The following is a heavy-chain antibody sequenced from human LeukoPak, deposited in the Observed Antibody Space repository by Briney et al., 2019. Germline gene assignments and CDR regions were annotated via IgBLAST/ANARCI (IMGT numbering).Heavy chain of an antibody. CDR1: GFTFSDYY. D-gene: IGHD6-6*01. CDR2: ISSSGSTI. J-gene: IGHJ5*02. CDR3: ARGILAARPNWFDP. V-gene: IGHV3-11*04. Sequence: GGSLRLSCAASGFTFSDYYMSWIRQAPGKGLEWVSYISSSGSTIYYADSVKGRFTISRDNAKNSLYLQMNSLRAEDTAVYYCARGILAARPNWFDPWGQGTLVTVSS.